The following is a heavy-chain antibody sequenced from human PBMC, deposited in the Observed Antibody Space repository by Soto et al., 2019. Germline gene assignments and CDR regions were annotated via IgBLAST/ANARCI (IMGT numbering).Heavy chain of an antibody. CDR3: ARDADYGSGSGGMDV. D-gene: IGHD3-10*01. Sequence: PEETLSLTCTVSGGSISSYYWSWIRQPPGKGLEWIGYIYYSGSTNYNPSLKSRVTISVDTSKNQFSLKLSSVTAADTAVYYCARDADYGSGSGGMDVWGQGTTVTVSS. V-gene: IGHV4-59*01. CDR1: GGSISSYY. J-gene: IGHJ6*02. CDR2: IYYSGST.